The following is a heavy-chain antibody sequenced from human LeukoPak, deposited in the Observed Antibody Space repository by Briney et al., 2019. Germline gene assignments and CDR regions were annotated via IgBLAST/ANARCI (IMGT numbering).Heavy chain of an antibody. V-gene: IGHV3-33*06. CDR1: GFTFSNYG. J-gene: IGHJ4*02. D-gene: IGHD2-15*01. CDR3: AKDRCSGGSCYPALYYFDY. Sequence: GGSLRLSCAASGFTFSNYGMYWVRQAPGKGLEWVAVIWYDGSNKYYADSVKGRFTISRDNSRNTLFLQMNSLRAEDTAVYYCAKDRCSGGSCYPALYYFDYWGQGTLVTVSS. CDR2: IWYDGSNK.